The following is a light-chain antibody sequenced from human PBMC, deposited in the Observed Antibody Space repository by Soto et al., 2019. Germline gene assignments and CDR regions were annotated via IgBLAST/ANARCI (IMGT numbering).Light chain of an antibody. CDR2: GAS. J-gene: IGKJ1*01. V-gene: IGKV3-15*01. Sequence: IVMTQSPATVSASPGERVTLSCRASQSVSGNVAWYHQKPGQPPMLLVYGASTTATDIPARFFGSGYETDFTLNITRLQYEDFGTYYCQQINSWPRTFGQGTKVEIK. CDR1: QSVSGN. CDR3: QQINSWPRT.